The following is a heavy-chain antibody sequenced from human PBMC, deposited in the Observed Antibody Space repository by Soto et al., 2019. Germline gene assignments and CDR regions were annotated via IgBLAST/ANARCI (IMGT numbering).Heavy chain of an antibody. D-gene: IGHD6-6*01. J-gene: IGHJ6*02. CDR2: IYPGDSDT. CDR3: AIGAAYSSFGMDV. Sequence: DAVKISCEGSGYSFTSYWSGWVRQMPGKGLEWMGVIYPGDSDTRYSPSFQGQVTISADKSISTAYLQWSSLKASDTAMYYCAIGAAYSSFGMDVWGQGTTVTAP. CDR1: GYSFTSYW. V-gene: IGHV5-51*01.